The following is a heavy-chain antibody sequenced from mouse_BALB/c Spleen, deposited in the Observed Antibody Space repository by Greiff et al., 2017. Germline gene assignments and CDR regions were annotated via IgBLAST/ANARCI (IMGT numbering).Heavy chain of an antibody. V-gene: IGHV5-9-4*01. J-gene: IGHJ2*01. Sequence: EVQLVESGGGLVKPGGSLKLSCAASGFTFSSYAMSWVRQSPEKRLEWVAEISSGVSYTYYPDTVTGRFTISRDNAKNTLYLEMSSLRSEDTAMYYCARATAYYFDYWGQGTTLTVSS. CDR3: ARATAYYFDY. CDR1: GFTFSSYA. CDR2: ISSGVSYT. D-gene: IGHD1-2*01.